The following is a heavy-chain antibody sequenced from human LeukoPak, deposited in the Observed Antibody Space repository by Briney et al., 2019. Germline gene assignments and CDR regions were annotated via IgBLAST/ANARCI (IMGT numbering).Heavy chain of an antibody. CDR2: IYYSGST. CDR1: GGSISSSNSYY. D-gene: IGHD6-13*01. V-gene: IGHV4-39*01. CDR3: VRVQSSSWANWFDP. J-gene: IGHJ5*02. Sequence: SETLSLTCTLSGGSISSSNSYYWGWIRQPPGKGLEWIGNIYYSGSTNSNPSLKSRATISVHTSKKEFSLKLNSVTAADTAVYYCVRVQSSSWANWFDPWGQGTLVTVSS.